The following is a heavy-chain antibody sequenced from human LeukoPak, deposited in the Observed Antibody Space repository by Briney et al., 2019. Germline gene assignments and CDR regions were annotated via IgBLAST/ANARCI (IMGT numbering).Heavy chain of an antibody. CDR3: ARGGYYWGA. D-gene: IGHD1-1*01. CDR2: IKEDVSEQ. V-gene: IGHV3-7*01. CDR1: GFTFSSYW. J-gene: IGHJ5*02. Sequence: PGGSLRLSCAASGFTFSSYWMSWVRQAPGKGLEWVASIKEDVSEQYYVDSVKGRFTISRDNAKNSLYLQMNSLRAEDMAVYYCARGGYYWGAWGQGTLVTVSS.